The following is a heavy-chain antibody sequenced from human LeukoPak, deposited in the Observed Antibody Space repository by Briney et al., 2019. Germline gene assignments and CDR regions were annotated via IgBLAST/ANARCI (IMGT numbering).Heavy chain of an antibody. D-gene: IGHD3-9*01. CDR1: GFTFNSYW. V-gene: IGHV3-7*01. CDR3: ARDDGYFDWLTPSPGMDV. J-gene: IGHJ6*02. CDR2: IKQNRSDK. Sequence: PGGSLRLSCAASGFTFNSYWMSWVRPAPGKGLEWVANIKQNRSDKYCVSSVKGRFTISRDNSKNTLYLQMNSLRAEYTAVYYCARDDGYFDWLTPSPGMDVWGQGTTVTVSS.